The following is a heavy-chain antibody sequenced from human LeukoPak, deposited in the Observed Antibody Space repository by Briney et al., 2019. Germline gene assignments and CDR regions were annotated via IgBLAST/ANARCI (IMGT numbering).Heavy chain of an antibody. Sequence: GGSLRLSCAASGFTFSSYAMHWVRQAPGKGLEWVAVISYDGSNKYYADSVKGRFTISRDNSKNTLYLQMNSLRAEDTAVYYCAREQWLDSNFDYWGQGTLVTVSS. J-gene: IGHJ4*02. CDR1: GFTFSSYA. V-gene: IGHV3-30-3*01. D-gene: IGHD6-19*01. CDR3: AREQWLDSNFDY. CDR2: ISYDGSNK.